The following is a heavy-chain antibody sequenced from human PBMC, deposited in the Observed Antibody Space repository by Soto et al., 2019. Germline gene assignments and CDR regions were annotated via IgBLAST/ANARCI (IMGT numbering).Heavy chain of an antibody. CDR1: GFTFSSYS. D-gene: IGHD6-13*01. CDR3: ARHPERIAEIGWFDP. J-gene: IGHJ5*02. V-gene: IGHV3-48*01. Sequence: EVPLVESGGGLVQPGGSLRLSCAASGFTFSSYSMNWVRQAPGKGLEWVSYISSSSSTIYYADSVKGRFTISRDHAKTSLYLQTTRLRAEDTAVYYCARHPERIAEIGWFDPWGQGTLVTVSS. CDR2: ISSSSSTI.